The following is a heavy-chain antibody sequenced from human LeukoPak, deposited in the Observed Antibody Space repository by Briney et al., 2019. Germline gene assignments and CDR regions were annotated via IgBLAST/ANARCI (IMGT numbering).Heavy chain of an antibody. D-gene: IGHD3-9*01. CDR1: GFTVSSNY. Sequence: GGSLRLSCAASGFTVSSNYMSWVRQAPGQGLEWVAFIRYDGSNKYYADSVKGRFTISRDNSKNTLYLQVNSLRAEDTAVYYCAKDTGERLGILTGYYRSRKSYFDYWGQGTLVTVSS. CDR3: AKDTGERLGILTGYYRSRKSYFDY. J-gene: IGHJ4*02. CDR2: IRYDGSNK. V-gene: IGHV3-30*02.